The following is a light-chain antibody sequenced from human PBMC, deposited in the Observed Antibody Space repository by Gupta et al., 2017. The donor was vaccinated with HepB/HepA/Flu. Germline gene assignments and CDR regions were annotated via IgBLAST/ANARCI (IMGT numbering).Light chain of an antibody. V-gene: IGKV3-11*01. Sequence: EIVLTQSPATLSLSAGERATLSCRASQSVSNYLAWYQQKPGQPPRLLIYDASSRATGIQARFSGIGDGTDFTLTISSREPEDFAFYYCQHRNNGPPDDTFGQGTRIEIK. CDR1: QSVSNY. CDR2: DAS. J-gene: IGKJ5*01. CDR3: QHRNNGPPDDT.